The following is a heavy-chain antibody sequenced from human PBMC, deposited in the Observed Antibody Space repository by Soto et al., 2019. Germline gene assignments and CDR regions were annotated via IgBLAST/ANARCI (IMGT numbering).Heavy chain of an antibody. CDR1: GFTFSSYS. CDR3: AREAYRSEGAFDI. CDR2: ISSSSSYI. J-gene: IGHJ3*02. D-gene: IGHD3-16*02. V-gene: IGHV3-21*01. Sequence: SLRLSCAASGFTFSSYSMNWVRQAPGKGLEWVSSISSSSSYIYYADSVKGRFTISRDNAKNSLYLQMNSLRAEDTAVYYCAREAYRSEGAFDIWGQGTMVTVSS.